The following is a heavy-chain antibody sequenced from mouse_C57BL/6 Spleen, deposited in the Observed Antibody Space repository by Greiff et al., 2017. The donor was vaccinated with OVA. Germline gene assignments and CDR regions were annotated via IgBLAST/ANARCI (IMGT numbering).Heavy chain of an antibody. V-gene: IGHV5-4*01. CDR3: ARDYGSSFGDY. CDR2: ISDGGGYT. J-gene: IGHJ4*01. Sequence: EVMLVESGGGLVKPGGSLKLSCAASGFTFSSYAMSWVRQTPEKRLEWVATISDGGGYTYYPDNVKGRFTISRDNAKNNLYLQMSHLKSEDTAMYYCARDYGSSFGDYWGQGTSVTVSS. CDR1: GFTFSSYA. D-gene: IGHD1-1*01.